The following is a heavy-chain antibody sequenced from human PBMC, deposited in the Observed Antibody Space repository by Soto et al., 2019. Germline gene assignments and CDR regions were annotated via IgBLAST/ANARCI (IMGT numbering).Heavy chain of an antibody. J-gene: IGHJ6*02. CDR3: ARDSIVGAFYYYYGMDV. V-gene: IGHV1-69*13. Sequence: SVKVSCKASGGTFSSYAISWVRQAPGQGLEWMGGIIPIFGTANYAQKFQGRVTITADESTSTAYMELSSLRSEDTAVYYCARDSIVGAFYYYYGMDVWGQGTTVTVSS. CDR2: IIPIFGTA. D-gene: IGHD1-26*01. CDR1: GGTFSSYA.